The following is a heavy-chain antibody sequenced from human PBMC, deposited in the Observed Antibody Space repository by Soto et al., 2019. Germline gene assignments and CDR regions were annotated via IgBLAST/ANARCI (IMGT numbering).Heavy chain of an antibody. CDR1: GFTFSNYA. V-gene: IGHV3-23*01. D-gene: IGHD7-27*01. J-gene: IGHJ4*02. CDR3: ANRNGGQFDY. Sequence: PGGSLRLSCAASGFTFSNYAMSWVRQAPGKGLDWVSIISGSGTTTYYADSVKGRFTISRDNSKNTLYLQMNSLRAEDTAVYYCANRNGGQFDYWGQGTLVTVSS. CDR2: ISGSGTTT.